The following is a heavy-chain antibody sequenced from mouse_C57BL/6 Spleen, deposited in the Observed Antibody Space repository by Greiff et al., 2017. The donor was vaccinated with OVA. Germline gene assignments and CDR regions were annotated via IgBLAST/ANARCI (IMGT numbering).Heavy chain of an antibody. D-gene: IGHD1-1*01. J-gene: IGHJ1*03. Sequence: EVKLMESGGGLVQPGGSLSLSCAASGFTFTDYYMSWVRQPPGKALEWLGFIRNKANGYTTEYSASVKGRFTISRDNSQSILYLQLHALSAEDSATYYGARYGFTTVVARDWYFDVWGTGTTVTVSS. CDR2: IRNKANGYTT. V-gene: IGHV7-3*01. CDR1: GFTFTDYY. CDR3: ARYGFTTVVARDWYFDV.